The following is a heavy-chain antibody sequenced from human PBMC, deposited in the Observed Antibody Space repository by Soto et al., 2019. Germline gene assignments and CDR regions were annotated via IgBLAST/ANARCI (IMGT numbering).Heavy chain of an antibody. Sequence: GESLKISCKGFGYSFRNYWIAWVRQMPGKGLEWMGIIYPDDSDTRYSPSFQGHVSISADKSIATAFLQWSSLKASDTAMYYCAKGAVAAHESFDVWGQGTAVTVSS. V-gene: IGHV5-51*01. D-gene: IGHD6-19*01. CDR2: IYPDDSDT. J-gene: IGHJ3*01. CDR1: GYSFRNYW. CDR3: AKGAVAAHESFDV.